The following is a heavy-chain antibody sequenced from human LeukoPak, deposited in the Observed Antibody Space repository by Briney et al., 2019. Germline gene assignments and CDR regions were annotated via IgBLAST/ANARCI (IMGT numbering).Heavy chain of an antibody. CDR2: IYYSGST. D-gene: IGHD4-17*01. V-gene: IGHV4-59*01. CDR1: GGSISSYY. Sequence: PSETLSLTCTVSGGSISSYYRSWIRQPPGKGLEWIGYIYYSGSTNYNPSLKSRVTISVDTSKNQFSLKLSSVTAADTAVYYCARDIYGDYSFDYWGQGTLVTVSS. CDR3: ARDIYGDYSFDY. J-gene: IGHJ4*02.